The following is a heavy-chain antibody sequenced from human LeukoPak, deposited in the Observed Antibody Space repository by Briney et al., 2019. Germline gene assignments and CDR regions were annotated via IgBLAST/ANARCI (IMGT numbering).Heavy chain of an antibody. Sequence: GGSLRLSCTASGFTFGDYAMTWVRQAPGKGLEWVGFIRSKAYGGTIEYAASVKGRFTISRDDSKSSAYLQMNSLKTEDTAVYYCIRGRVHLDYWGQGTLVTVSS. V-gene: IGHV3-49*04. CDR3: IRGRVHLDY. CDR2: IRSKAYGGTI. J-gene: IGHJ4*02. CDR1: GFTFGDYA.